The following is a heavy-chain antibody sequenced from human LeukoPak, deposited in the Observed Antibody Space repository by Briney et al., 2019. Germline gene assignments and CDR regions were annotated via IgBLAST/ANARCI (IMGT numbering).Heavy chain of an antibody. J-gene: IGHJ3*02. D-gene: IGHD3-10*01. CDR3: ARAPITRAFDI. CDR2: ISSSGSTI. CDR1: GFTFSSYA. Sequence: GGSLRLSCAASGFTFSSYAMSWIRQAPGKGLEWVSYISSSGSTIYYADSVKGRFTISRDNAKNSLYLQMNSLRAEDTAVYYCARAPITRAFDIWGQGTMVTVSS. V-gene: IGHV3-11*01.